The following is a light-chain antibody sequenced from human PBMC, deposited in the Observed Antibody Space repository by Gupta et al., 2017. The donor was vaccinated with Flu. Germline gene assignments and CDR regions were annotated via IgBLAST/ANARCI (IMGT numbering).Light chain of an antibody. J-gene: IGLJ3*02. CDR1: LPRAY. CDR2: KDT. CDR3: QSSDNTVAVL. Sequence: SSELTQPPSVSVSPGQTARITCSGMLPRAYGYWYQQRPGQAPILIIKKDTERASGIPDRFSGSSSGTRVTLTITGVQAEDEADYYCQSSDNTVAVLFGGGTRLNVL. V-gene: IGLV3-25*03.